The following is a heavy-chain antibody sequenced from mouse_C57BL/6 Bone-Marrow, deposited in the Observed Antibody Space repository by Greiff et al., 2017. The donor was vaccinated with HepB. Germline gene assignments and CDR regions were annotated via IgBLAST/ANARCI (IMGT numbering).Heavy chain of an antibody. CDR3: AKNRNSSGSGFAY. V-gene: IGHV2-5*01. Sequence: QVQLKESGPGLVQPSQSLSITCTVSGFSLTSYGVHWVRQSPGKGLEWLGVIWSGGSTDYNAAFMSRLSITKDNSKSQVFFKMNSLQADDTAIYYCAKNRNSSGSGFAYWGQGTLVTVSA. CDR2: IWSGGST. CDR1: GFSLTSYG. J-gene: IGHJ3*01. D-gene: IGHD3-2*02.